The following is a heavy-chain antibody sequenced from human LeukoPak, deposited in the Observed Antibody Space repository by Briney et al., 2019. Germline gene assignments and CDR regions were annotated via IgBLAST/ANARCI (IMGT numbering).Heavy chain of an antibody. D-gene: IGHD2-2*01. J-gene: IGHJ6*02. CDR2: IWYDGSNK. CDR3: ARDPRSIVVVPAASYGMDV. CDR1: GFTFGSYG. Sequence: GGSLRLSCAASGFTFGSYGMHWVRQAPGKGLEWVAVIWYDGSNKYYADSVKGRFTISRDNSKNTLYLQMNSLRAEDTAVYYCARDPRSIVVVPAASYGMDVWGQGTTVTVSS. V-gene: IGHV3-30*19.